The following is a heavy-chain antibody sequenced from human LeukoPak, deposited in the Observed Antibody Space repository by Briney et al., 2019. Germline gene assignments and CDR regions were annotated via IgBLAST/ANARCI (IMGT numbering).Heavy chain of an antibody. D-gene: IGHD3-10*01. V-gene: IGHV4-34*01. Sequence: PSETLSLTCAVYGGSFSGYYWSWIRQPPGKGLEWIGEINHSGSTNYNPSLKSRVTISVDTSKNQFSLKLSSVTAADTAVYYCASTMVRGVNGGDYWGQGTLVTVSS. CDR2: INHSGST. CDR1: GGSFSGYY. CDR3: ASTMVRGVNGGDY. J-gene: IGHJ4*02.